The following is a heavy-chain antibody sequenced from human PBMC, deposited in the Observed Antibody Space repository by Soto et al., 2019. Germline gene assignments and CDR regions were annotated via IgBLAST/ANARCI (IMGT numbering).Heavy chain of an antibody. CDR2: IIPIFGTA. CDR1: GGTFSSYA. V-gene: IGHV1-69*13. CDR3: ASLVVWDEYSSSSDGIQLDY. D-gene: IGHD6-6*01. J-gene: IGHJ4*02. Sequence: GASVKVSCKASGGTFSSYAISWVRQAPGQGLEWMGGIIPIFGTANYAQKFQGRVTITADESTSTAYMELSSLRSEDTAVYYCASLVVWDEYSSSSDGIQLDYWGQGTLVTVSS.